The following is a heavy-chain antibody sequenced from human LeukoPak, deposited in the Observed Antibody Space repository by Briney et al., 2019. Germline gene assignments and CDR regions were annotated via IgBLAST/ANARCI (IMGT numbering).Heavy chain of an antibody. J-gene: IGHJ6*03. D-gene: IGHD3-9*01. Sequence: GGSLRLSCAASGFTFSSYAMHWVRQAPGKGLEWVAVISYDGSNKYYADSVKGRFTISRDNSKNTLYLQMNSLRAEDTAVYYCARGLRRLRYASDRTAHYYYYYMDVWGQGTTVTVSS. CDR1: GFTFSSYA. CDR2: ISYDGSNK. CDR3: ARGLRRLRYASDRTAHYYYYYMDV. V-gene: IGHV3-30*01.